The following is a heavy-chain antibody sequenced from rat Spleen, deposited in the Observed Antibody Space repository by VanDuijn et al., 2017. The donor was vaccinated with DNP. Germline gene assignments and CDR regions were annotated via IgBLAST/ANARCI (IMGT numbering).Heavy chain of an antibody. CDR3: ARWPGYNPPYAMDA. V-gene: IGHV3-3*01. CDR1: GYSITSSYR. J-gene: IGHJ4*01. Sequence: EVQLQESGPGLVKPSQSLSLTCSVTGYSITSSYRWNWIRKFPGNKMVYIGHISYSGSTHYNPSLKSRISITRDTSKNQLFLQVNSVTTEDTATYYCARWPGYNPPYAMDAWGQGTSVTVSS. D-gene: IGHD1-4*01. CDR2: ISYSGST.